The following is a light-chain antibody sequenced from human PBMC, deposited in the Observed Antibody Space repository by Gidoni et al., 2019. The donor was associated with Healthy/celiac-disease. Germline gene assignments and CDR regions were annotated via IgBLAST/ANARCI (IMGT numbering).Light chain of an antibody. CDR1: SSDVGGYNY. V-gene: IGLV2-8*01. CDR2: EGR. Sequence: SALTQPPPASGYPGQSVTISCTGTSSDVGGYNYVSWYQQHPGKAPKLMIYEGRKRPSGVPDRFSGSKSGNTASLTGSVLQAEDEADYYGSSYAGSNNGVFGGGTKLTVL. J-gene: IGLJ2*01. CDR3: SSYAGSNNGV.